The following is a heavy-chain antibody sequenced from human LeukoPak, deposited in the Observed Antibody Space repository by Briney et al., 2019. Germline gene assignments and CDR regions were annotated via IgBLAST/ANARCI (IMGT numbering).Heavy chain of an antibody. J-gene: IGHJ1*01. CDR3: ARKLAL. CDR1: GFSFGSYG. Sequence: GGSLRLSCAASGFSFGSYGMNWVRQAPGQGLEWVSYIDPTGRSVYYADSVKGRFTVSRDNAYHSVFLQMNSLRHDDTAVYFCARKLALWGQGTMVTVSP. V-gene: IGHV3-48*02. CDR2: IDPTGRSV.